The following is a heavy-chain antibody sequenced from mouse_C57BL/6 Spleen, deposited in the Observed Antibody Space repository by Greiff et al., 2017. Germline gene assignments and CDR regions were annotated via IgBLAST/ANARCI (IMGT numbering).Heavy chain of an antibody. J-gene: IGHJ3*01. Sequence: QVQLQQSGAELMKPGASVKLSCKATGYTFTGYWIEWVKQRPGHGLEWIGELLPGGGSTNYNEKFKGKATFTADTASNTAYMQLSSLTTEDSAIYYCASYGRPFAYWGQGTLVTVSA. D-gene: IGHD1-1*01. CDR1: GYTFTGYW. CDR2: LLPGGGST. V-gene: IGHV1-9*01. CDR3: ASYGRPFAY.